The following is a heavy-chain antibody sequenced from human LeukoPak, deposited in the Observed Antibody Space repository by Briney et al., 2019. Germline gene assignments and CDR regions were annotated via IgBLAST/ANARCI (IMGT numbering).Heavy chain of an antibody. CDR2: IDPSGGST. CDR3: ARDGHYYDSSGYMNY. D-gene: IGHD3-22*01. CDR1: VYTCTSYY. J-gene: IGHJ4*02. Sequence: ASVKVSCKASVYTCTSYYMHWVRQAPGQGLEWMGIIDPSGGSTSYAQKFQGRVTMTRDMSTSTVYMELSSLRSEDTAVYYCARDGHYYDSSGYMNYWGQGTLVTVSS. V-gene: IGHV1-46*01.